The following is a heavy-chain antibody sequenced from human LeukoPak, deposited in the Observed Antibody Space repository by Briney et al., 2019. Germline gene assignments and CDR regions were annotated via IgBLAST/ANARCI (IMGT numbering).Heavy chain of an antibody. CDR1: GGSFSGYY. V-gene: IGHV4-34*01. Sequence: PSETLSLTCAVYGGSFSGYYWSWIRQSPGKGLEWIGEINHSGSTNYNPSLKSRVTISVDTSKNQFSLKLSSVTAADTAVYYCARGLRQYYYDSSGYKTSGFDPWGQGTLVTVSS. J-gene: IGHJ5*02. D-gene: IGHD3-22*01. CDR2: INHSGST. CDR3: ARGLRQYYYDSSGYKTSGFDP.